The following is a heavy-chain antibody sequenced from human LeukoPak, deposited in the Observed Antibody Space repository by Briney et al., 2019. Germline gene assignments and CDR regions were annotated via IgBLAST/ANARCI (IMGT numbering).Heavy chain of an antibody. Sequence: PSETLSLTCAVYGGSFSGYYWSWIRQPPGKGLEWIGEINHSGSTNYNPSLKSRVTISVDTSKNQFSLKLSSVTAADTAVYYCARRVALITMVRGSKTDWFDPWGQGTLVTVSS. CDR1: GGSFSGYY. V-gene: IGHV4-34*01. J-gene: IGHJ5*02. D-gene: IGHD3-10*01. CDR2: INHSGST. CDR3: ARRVALITMVRGSKTDWFDP.